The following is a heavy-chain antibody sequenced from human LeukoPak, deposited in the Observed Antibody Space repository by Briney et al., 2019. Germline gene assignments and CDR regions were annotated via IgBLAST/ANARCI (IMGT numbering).Heavy chain of an antibody. V-gene: IGHV3-74*01. D-gene: IGHD5-24*01. Sequence: GGSLRLSCAASGFTFSSYWMHWVRQVPGKGLVWVSRINTDGNSTRYADSVKGRFTISRDKAKTSLYLQMNSLRDEDTAVYYCARHVGQMATMVAFDIWGQGTMVTVSS. CDR3: ARHVGQMATMVAFDI. CDR2: INTDGNST. CDR1: GFTFSSYW. J-gene: IGHJ3*02.